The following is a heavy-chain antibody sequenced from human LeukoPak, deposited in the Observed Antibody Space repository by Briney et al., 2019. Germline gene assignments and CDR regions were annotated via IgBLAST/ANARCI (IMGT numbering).Heavy chain of an antibody. CDR1: GGSISSSSYY. J-gene: IGHJ4*02. CDR2: IYYSGST. Sequence: KPSETLSLTCPVSGGSISSSSYYRGWIRQPPGKGLEWIGRIYYSGSTYYNPSLKSRVTISVDTSKNQFSLKLSSVTAADTAVYYCAERGYSGYDYLDYWGQGTLVTVSS. CDR3: AERGYSGYDYLDY. V-gene: IGHV4-39*01. D-gene: IGHD5-12*01.